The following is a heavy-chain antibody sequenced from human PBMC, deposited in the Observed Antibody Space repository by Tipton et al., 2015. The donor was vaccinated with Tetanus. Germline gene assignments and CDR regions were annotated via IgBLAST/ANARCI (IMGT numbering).Heavy chain of an antibody. CDR2: THHSGNT. V-gene: IGHV4-59*01. CDR1: GASIRSYY. J-gene: IGHJ4*02. D-gene: IGHD3-3*01. Sequence: TLSLTCSVSGASIRSYYWNWIRQVPGKGLEWIGYTHHSGNTKYNPSLSGRVTTSVDTSKNQISLKMTSVTAADTAVYYCARIHDFLSGHFDFWGQGTLVTVSS. CDR3: ARIHDFLSGHFDF.